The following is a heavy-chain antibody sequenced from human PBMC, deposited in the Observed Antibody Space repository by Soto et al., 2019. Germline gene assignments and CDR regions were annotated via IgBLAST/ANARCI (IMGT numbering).Heavy chain of an antibody. Sequence: QVQLVQSGAEVKKPGASVKVSCKASGYTFTSYDINWVRQATGQGLEWMGWMNPNSGNTGYAQKFQGRVTMPSNTSLSTAYVERSSFRSEDTAVYYCAKEFRGFDPWGQGTLVTVYS. CDR1: GYTFTSYD. V-gene: IGHV1-8*01. CDR3: AKEFRGFDP. CDR2: MNPNSGNT. J-gene: IGHJ5*02.